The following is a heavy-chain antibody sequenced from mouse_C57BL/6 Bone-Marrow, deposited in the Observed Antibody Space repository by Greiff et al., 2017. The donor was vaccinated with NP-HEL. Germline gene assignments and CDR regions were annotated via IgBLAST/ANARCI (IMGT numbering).Heavy chain of an antibody. Sequence: QVQLQQPGAELVRPGTSVKLSCKASGYTFTSYWMHWVKQRPGQGLEWIGVIDPSDSYTNYNQKFKGKATLTVDTSSSTAYMQLSSLTSDDSAVYYCASGYYYGSSYPYYAMDDWGQGTSVTVSS. CDR3: ASGYYYGSSYPYYAMDD. CDR2: IDPSDSYT. J-gene: IGHJ4*01. CDR1: GYTFTSYW. V-gene: IGHV1-59*01. D-gene: IGHD1-1*01.